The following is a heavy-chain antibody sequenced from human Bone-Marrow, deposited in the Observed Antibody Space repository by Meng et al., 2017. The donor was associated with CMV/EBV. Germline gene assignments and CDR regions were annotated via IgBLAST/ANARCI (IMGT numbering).Heavy chain of an antibody. CDR3: ARDSSSWSGATDRWDYYYGMDV. J-gene: IGHJ6*02. CDR1: GYTFTSYY. Sequence: ASVKVSCKASGYTFTSYYMHWVRQAPGQGLEWMGIINPSGGSTSYAQKFQGGVTMTRDTSTSTVYMELSSLRSEDTAVYYCARDSSSWSGATDRWDYYYGMDVWGQGTTVTVSS. CDR2: INPSGGST. D-gene: IGHD6-13*01. V-gene: IGHV1-46*01.